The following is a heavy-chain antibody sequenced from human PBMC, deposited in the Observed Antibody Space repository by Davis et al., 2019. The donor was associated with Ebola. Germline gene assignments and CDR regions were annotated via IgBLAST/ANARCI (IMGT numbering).Heavy chain of an antibody. CDR2: IYTSGST. J-gene: IGHJ5*02. D-gene: IGHD3-10*01. CDR3: ARGLLWFGELPTRWFDP. CDR1: GGSFSGYY. Sequence: SETLSLTCAVYGGSFSGYYWSWIRQLPGKGLEWIGYIYTSGSTYYNPSLRSRVTISVDRSKNQFSLKLSSVTAADTAVYYCARGLLWFGELPTRWFDPWGQGTLVTVSS. V-gene: IGHV4-34*01.